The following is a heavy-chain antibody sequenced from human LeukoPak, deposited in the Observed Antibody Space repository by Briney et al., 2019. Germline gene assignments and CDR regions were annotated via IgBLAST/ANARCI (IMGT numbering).Heavy chain of an antibody. CDR2: ISGHNGNT. D-gene: IGHD3-10*01. CDR1: GYTFTSYL. V-gene: IGHV1-18*01. J-gene: IGHJ4*02. Sequence: GASVKVSCKASGYTFTSYLISWVRQVPGQGLEWMGWISGHNGNTDYAQKFKDRVTLTTDTSTNTAYMELRSLTSDDTAVYYCARIWAEFHLVSDFWGQGTLVTVSP. CDR3: ARIWAEFHLVSDF.